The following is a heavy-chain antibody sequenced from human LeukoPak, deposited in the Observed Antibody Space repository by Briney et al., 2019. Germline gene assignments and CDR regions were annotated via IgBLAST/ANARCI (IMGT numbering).Heavy chain of an antibody. CDR1: GYTFTGYY. J-gene: IGHJ5*02. CDR3: ARRIAVAGTPLWFDP. D-gene: IGHD6-19*01. CDR2: INPNSGGT. V-gene: IGHV1-2*04. Sequence: ASVKVSCKASGYTFTGYYMHWVRQAPGQGLEWMGWINPNSGGTNYAQKFQGWVTMTRDTSISTAYMELSRLRSEDTAVYYCARRIAVAGTPLWFDPRGQGTLVTVSS.